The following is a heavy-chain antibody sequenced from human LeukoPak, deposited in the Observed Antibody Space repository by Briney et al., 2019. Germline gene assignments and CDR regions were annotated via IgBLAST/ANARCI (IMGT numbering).Heavy chain of an antibody. D-gene: IGHD6-19*01. CDR3: ARDRSSGWDDY. J-gene: IGHJ4*02. CDR1: GFTFSSYA. V-gene: IGHV3-23*01. Sequence: GGSLKLSCAASGFTFSSYAMSWVRQAPGKGLEWVSLISGSGGSTYYADSVKGRFTISRDNAKNSLYLQMNSLRAEDTAVYYCARDRSSGWDDYWGQGTLVTVSS. CDR2: ISGSGGST.